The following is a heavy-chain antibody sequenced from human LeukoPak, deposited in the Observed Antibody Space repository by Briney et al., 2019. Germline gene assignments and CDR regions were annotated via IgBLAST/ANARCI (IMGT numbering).Heavy chain of an antibody. CDR3: ARGRRYCSGGSCYPLDS. Sequence: GESLKISCKGSGYTFTSYWIAWERQMPGKGLEWKGIIYPGDSDTRYSPSFQGQVTISADKSISTAYLQWSSLKASDTAMYYCARGRRYCSGGSCYPLDSWSQGTLVTVSS. V-gene: IGHV5-51*01. CDR2: IYPGDSDT. D-gene: IGHD2-15*01. CDR1: GYTFTSYW. J-gene: IGHJ4*02.